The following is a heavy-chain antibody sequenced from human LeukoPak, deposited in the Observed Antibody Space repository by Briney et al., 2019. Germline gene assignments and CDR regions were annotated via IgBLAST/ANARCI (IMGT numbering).Heavy chain of an antibody. V-gene: IGHV3-23*01. CDR2: ICGGGGST. CDR3: AKGHRYCTSGNCNSAVDY. Sequence: PGGPLRLLCSMSGFTLSHYAMRWARAATGRGREWFSTICGGGGSTDYADYVKGRFISSRDNSKNTLYLQMNSLGAEDTAVYYCAKGHRYCTSGNCNSAVDYWGQGTLVSVSS. D-gene: IGHD2-15*01. CDR1: GFTLSHYA. J-gene: IGHJ4*02.